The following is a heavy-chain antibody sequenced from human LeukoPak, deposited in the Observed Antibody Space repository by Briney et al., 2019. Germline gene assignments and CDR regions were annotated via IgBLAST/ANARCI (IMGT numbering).Heavy chain of an antibody. Sequence: GGSLRLSCAASGFTFSSYAMHWVRQAPGKGLEWVAVISYDGSNKYYADSVKGRFTISRDNSKNTLYLQMNSLRAEDTAVYYCARAMPTIAAAGPSGMDVWGQGTTVTVSS. V-gene: IGHV3-30-3*01. CDR1: GFTFSSYA. CDR2: ISYDGSNK. D-gene: IGHD6-13*01. J-gene: IGHJ6*02. CDR3: ARAMPTIAAAGPSGMDV.